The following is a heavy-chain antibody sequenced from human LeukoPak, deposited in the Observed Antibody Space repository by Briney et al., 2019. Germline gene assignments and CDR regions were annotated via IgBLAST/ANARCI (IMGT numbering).Heavy chain of an antibody. CDR2: ISYDGSNK. V-gene: IGHV3-30-3*01. J-gene: IGHJ4*02. D-gene: IGHD3-22*01. CDR1: GFTFSSYA. Sequence: GGSLRLSCAASGFTFSSYAMHWVRQAPGKGLEWVAVISYDGSNKYYADSVKGRFTISRDNSKNTLYLQMNSLRAEDTAVYYCARTSYYDSSGYYSPIDYWGQGTLVTVSS. CDR3: ARTSYYDSSGYYSPIDY.